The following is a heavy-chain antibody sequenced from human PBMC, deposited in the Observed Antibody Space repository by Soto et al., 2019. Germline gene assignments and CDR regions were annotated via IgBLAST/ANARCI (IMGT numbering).Heavy chain of an antibody. D-gene: IGHD3-22*01. CDR3: ASPSYYDNSGYSPGYFHH. J-gene: IGHJ1*01. V-gene: IGHV4-61*01. CDR2: IYYSGST. CDR1: GGSVSSGSYY. Sequence: PSETLSLTCSVSGGSVSSGSYYWSWIRQPPGKGLEWIGYIYYSGSTNYNPSLKSRVTISVDTSKNQFSLKLSSVTAADTAVYYCASPSYYDNSGYSPGYFHHWGQGTLVTVSS.